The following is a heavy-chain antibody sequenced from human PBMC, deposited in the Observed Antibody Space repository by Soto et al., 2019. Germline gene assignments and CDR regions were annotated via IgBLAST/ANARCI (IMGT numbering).Heavy chain of an antibody. Sequence: QVQLVESGGGVVQPGGSLRLSCAASGFTLSNVGMHWVRQAPGKGLEWVAIIWYDGSKKFYGDSVKGRFTISRDSSKNXLYLQMNPLMAEDTAVYYCAREEHILRGVRYGMDVWGQGTTVTVSS. CDR2: IWYDGSKK. D-gene: IGHD3-10*01. CDR1: GFTLSNVG. V-gene: IGHV3-33*01. J-gene: IGHJ6*02. CDR3: AREEHILRGVRYGMDV.